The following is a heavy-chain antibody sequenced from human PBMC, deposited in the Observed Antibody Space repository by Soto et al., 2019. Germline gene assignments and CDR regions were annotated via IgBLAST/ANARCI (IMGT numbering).Heavy chain of an antibody. V-gene: IGHV3-30-3*01. Sequence: QVQLVESGGGVVQPGRSLRLSCAASGLTFSSYAMHWVRQAPGKGLEWVAVISYDGSNKYYVDSVKGRFTISRDNSKNTLYLQMNSLRAEDTAVYYCAREVDSGYDPKTYYYYGMDVWGQGTTVTVSS. CDR1: GLTFSSYA. CDR3: AREVDSGYDPKTYYYYGMDV. CDR2: ISYDGSNK. J-gene: IGHJ6*02. D-gene: IGHD5-12*01.